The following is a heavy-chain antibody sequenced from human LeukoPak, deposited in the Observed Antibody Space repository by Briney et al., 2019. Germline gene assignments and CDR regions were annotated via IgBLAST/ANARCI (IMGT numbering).Heavy chain of an antibody. V-gene: IGHV1-18*01. CDR1: GYTFTIYC. D-gene: IGHD1-26*01. Sequence: ASVKVSCKASGYTFTIYCISWVRHAPGQGLEWLGWISAYNDKTKYAQKLQGRVTMTTDTSTSTAYMELRSPRSDDTAVYYCARGEPIVGATRFDYWGQGTLVTVSS. J-gene: IGHJ4*02. CDR2: ISAYNDKT. CDR3: ARGEPIVGATRFDY.